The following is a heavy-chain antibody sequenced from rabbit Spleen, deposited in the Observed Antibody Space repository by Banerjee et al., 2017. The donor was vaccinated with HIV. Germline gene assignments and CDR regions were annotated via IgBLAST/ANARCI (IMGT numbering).Heavy chain of an antibody. CDR1: GFDSIATYY. CDR3: ARGEHFSVGFSAFAIYLDL. D-gene: IGHD6-1*01. J-gene: IGHJ6*01. V-gene: IGHV1S40*01. CDR2: IDTSSGNT. Sequence: QSLEESGGDLVKPGASLTLTCKASGFDSIATYYMCWVRQAPGKGLEWIGCIDTSSGNTAYATWAKGRFTISKTSSTTVTLQRTSLTAADTATYFCARGEHFSVGFSAFAIYLDLWGPGTLVTVS.